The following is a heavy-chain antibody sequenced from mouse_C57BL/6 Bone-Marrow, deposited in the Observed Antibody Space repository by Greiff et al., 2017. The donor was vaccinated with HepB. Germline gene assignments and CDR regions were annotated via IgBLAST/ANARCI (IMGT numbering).Heavy chain of an antibody. D-gene: IGHD2-4*01. CDR3: TRAYDYDGGFAY. J-gene: IGHJ3*01. V-gene: IGHV1-15*01. CDR2: IDPETGGT. CDR1: GYTFTDYE. Sequence: VKLQESGAELVRPGASVTLSCKASGYTFTDYEMHWVKQTPVHGLEWIGAIDPETGGTAYNQKFKGKAILTADKSSSTAYMELRSLTSEDSAVYYCTRAYDYDGGFAYWGQGTLVTVSA.